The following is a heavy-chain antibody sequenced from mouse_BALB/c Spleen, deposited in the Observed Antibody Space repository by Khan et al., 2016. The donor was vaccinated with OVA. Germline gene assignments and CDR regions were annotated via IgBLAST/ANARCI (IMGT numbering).Heavy chain of an antibody. Sequence: VQLKESGPGLLKPSQSLSLTCTVTGYSITSDYAWNWIRQFPGNQLEWMAYISYSGSTTYSPSLRSRISITRDTSKNPFFLQLNSVTTEDTATCYCASGRLLLRYPDYFDYWGQGTTLTVSS. CDR3: ASGRLLLRYPDYFDY. CDR1: GYSITSDYA. V-gene: IGHV3-2*02. J-gene: IGHJ2*01. CDR2: ISYSGST. D-gene: IGHD1-1*01.